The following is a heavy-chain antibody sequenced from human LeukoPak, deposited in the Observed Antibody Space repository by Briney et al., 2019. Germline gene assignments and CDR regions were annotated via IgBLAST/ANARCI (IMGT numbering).Heavy chain of an antibody. CDR1: GYSLNKYA. Sequence: ASVKVSCKASGYSLNKYAMNWVRQAPGQGLEWMGWINTITGNPTYAQGFTGRFVFSLDTSVSTAYLQISSLKAEDTAVYYCARDLHYDSSGYCLYWGQGTLVTVSS. CDR3: ARDLHYDSSGYCLY. J-gene: IGHJ4*02. D-gene: IGHD3-22*01. CDR2: INTITGNP. V-gene: IGHV7-4-1*02.